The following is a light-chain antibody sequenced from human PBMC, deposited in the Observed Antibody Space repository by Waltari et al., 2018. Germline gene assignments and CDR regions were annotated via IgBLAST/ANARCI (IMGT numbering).Light chain of an antibody. CDR3: CSYAGGGSLI. V-gene: IGLV2-23*02. J-gene: IGLJ2*01. CDR1: SSNIGKYKL. Sequence: QSALTQPASVSGSPGQSITISCTGDSSNIGKYKLLSWYQLSPGKAPNLVIFEVYKRPSGASIRFSGAKSGNTASLTISGLQADDEGDYYCCSYAGGGSLIFGGGTKLTV. CDR2: EVY.